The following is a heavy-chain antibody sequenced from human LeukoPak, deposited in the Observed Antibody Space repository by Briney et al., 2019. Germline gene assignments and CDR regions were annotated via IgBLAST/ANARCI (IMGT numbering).Heavy chain of an antibody. Sequence: PGGSPRLSCAATGFSFSNSRMTWVRQAPGKGPEWLANINQDGSTKNYVDAVEGRFTISRDNAKNSLYLQMNSLRAEDTAVYYCTRDFAFQQFDYWGQGTLVTVSS. V-gene: IGHV3-7*01. D-gene: IGHD1/OR15-1a*01. CDR2: INQDGSTK. CDR1: GFSFSNSR. J-gene: IGHJ4*02. CDR3: TRDFAFQQFDY.